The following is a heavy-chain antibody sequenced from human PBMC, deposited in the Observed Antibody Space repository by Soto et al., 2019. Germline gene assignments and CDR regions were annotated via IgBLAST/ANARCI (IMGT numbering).Heavy chain of an antibody. CDR3: ARGRESSNWNDVGY. V-gene: IGHV4-59*01. CDR2: VYNSGST. CDR1: GGSISLNY. Sequence: KTSETLSLTCTVSGGSISLNYWTWIRQPPGKGLEWIGSVYNSGSTNYNPSLKSRVTISVDTSKNQFSLRLSSVTAADTAVYCCARGRESSNWNDVGYWGQGTLVTVSS. D-gene: IGHD1-1*01. J-gene: IGHJ4*02.